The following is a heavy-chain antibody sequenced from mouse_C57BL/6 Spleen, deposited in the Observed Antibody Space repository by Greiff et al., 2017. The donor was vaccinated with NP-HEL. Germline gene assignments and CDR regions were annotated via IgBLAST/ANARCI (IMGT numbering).Heavy chain of an antibody. CDR2: IHPNSGST. J-gene: IGHJ2*01. D-gene: IGHD2-4*01. Sequence: QVQLQQPGAELVKPGASVKLSCKASGYTFTSYWMHWVKQRPGQGLEWIGMIHPNSGSTNYNEKFKSKATLTVDKSSSTAYMQLSSLTSEDSAVYYCARLSSIYYDYDEDDWGQGTTLTVSS. CDR1: GYTFTSYW. V-gene: IGHV1-64*01. CDR3: ARLSSIYYDYDEDD.